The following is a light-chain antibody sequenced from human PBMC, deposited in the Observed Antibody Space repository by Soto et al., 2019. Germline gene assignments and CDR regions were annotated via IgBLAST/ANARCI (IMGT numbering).Light chain of an antibody. CDR2: GAS. CDR3: QESNTWPWT. J-gene: IGKJ1*01. CDR1: QSVNNN. V-gene: IGKV3-15*01. Sequence: ETLMPQSPATLSVSPGESATLYCRASQSVNNNLAWYQEKIGQAPRVLIYGASTRATGIPARFTGIVSGTEFILTLARLQSEDSAVYECQESNTWPWTVGPWTQVEIK.